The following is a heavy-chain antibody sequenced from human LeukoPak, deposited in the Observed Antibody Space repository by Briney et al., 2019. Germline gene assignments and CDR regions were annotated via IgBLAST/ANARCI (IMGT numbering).Heavy chain of an antibody. Sequence: PSETLSLTCTVSGGSISSGDYYWSWIRQPPGKGLEWIGYIYYSGSTYYNPSLKSRVTISVDTSKNQFSLKLSSVTAADTAVYYCARDDYGDYVRAFDIWGQGTMVTVSS. CDR2: IYYSGST. V-gene: IGHV4-30-4*02. CDR3: ARDDYGDYVRAFDI. J-gene: IGHJ3*02. D-gene: IGHD4-17*01. CDR1: GGSISSGDYY.